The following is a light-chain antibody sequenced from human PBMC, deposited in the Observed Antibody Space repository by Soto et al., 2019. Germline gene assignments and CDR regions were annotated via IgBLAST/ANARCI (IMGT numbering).Light chain of an antibody. CDR1: QSISNF. CDR3: QQRDNWPRT. CDR2: DAS. J-gene: IGKJ1*01. Sequence: ESVLMQSPNTMSLSPGERANLSCWASQSISNFLAWYQQKPGQASRLLIYDASNRATGIPARFSGSGSGTDFALTISSLEPEDFAVYYCQQRDNWPRTFGQGAKV. V-gene: IGKV3-11*01.